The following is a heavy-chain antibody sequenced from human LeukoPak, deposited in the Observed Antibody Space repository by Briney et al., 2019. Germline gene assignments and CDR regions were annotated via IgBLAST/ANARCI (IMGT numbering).Heavy chain of an antibody. D-gene: IGHD2-2*01. CDR3: AKDLFGVVVPAAMADY. Sequence: GGSLRLSCAASGFTFSSYSMNWVRQAPGKGLEWVATIKKDGSDKYYVDSVKGRFTISRDNAKNSLFLQMNSLRTEDTAVYYCAKDLFGVVVPAAMADYWGQGTLVTVSS. CDR2: IKKDGSDK. J-gene: IGHJ4*02. V-gene: IGHV3-7*01. CDR1: GFTFSSYS.